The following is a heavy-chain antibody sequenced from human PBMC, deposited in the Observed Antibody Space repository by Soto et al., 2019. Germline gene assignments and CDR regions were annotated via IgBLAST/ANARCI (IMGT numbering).Heavy chain of an antibody. V-gene: IGHV4-30-4*01. CDR1: GASVSSGDYY. Sequence: SETLSLTCTVSGASVSSGDYYWSWIRQPPGKGLECIGYIYYSGSTYYNPSLKSRVTISADTSKNQFSLQLSSVTAADTAVYYCARLGEDYYEISGYDSSPFFDYWGQGTLVTVSS. J-gene: IGHJ4*02. CDR3: ARLGEDYYEISGYDSSPFFDY. D-gene: IGHD3-22*01. CDR2: IYYSGST.